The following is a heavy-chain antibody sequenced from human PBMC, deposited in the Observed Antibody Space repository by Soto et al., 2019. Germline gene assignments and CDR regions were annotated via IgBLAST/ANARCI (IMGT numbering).Heavy chain of an antibody. Sequence: PGGSLRLSCAASGFTFSSYGMHWVRQAPGKGLEWVAVISYDGSNKYYADSVKGRFTISRDNSKNTLYLQMNSLRAEDTAVYYCAKGASGRYRGFREQLVPHRAEYFQHWGQGTLVTVSS. CDR2: ISYDGSNK. D-gene: IGHD6-6*01. CDR3: AKGASGRYRGFREQLVPHRAEYFQH. J-gene: IGHJ1*01. V-gene: IGHV3-30*18. CDR1: GFTFSSYG.